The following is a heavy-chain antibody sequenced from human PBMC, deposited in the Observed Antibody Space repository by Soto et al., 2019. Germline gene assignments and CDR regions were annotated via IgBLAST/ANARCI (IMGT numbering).Heavy chain of an antibody. Sequence: EVQLVESGGDLVQRGGSLRLSCVASGFTFSVYSMNWVRQAPGKGLEWFSYITSDTKTIKYADSVKGRFTISRDNAKNAVYLQMNSLRDEDTAVYYCARSVEGHFDYWGQGTVVTVCS. CDR2: ITSDTKTI. J-gene: IGHJ4*02. CDR1: GFTFSVYS. V-gene: IGHV3-48*02. D-gene: IGHD6-19*01. CDR3: ARSVEGHFDY.